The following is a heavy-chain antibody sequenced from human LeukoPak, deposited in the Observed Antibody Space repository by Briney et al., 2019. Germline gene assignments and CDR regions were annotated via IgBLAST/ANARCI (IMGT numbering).Heavy chain of an antibody. J-gene: IGHJ3*02. CDR1: GTSIKTYY. CDR3: ARDISALLGFAFDI. CDR2: IYYSGNT. Sequence: SETLSLTCNVSGTSIKTYYWSWIRQPPGKGLEWIGFIYYSGNTNYNPSLKSRVTISLDPSKNQFSLKLSSVTAADTAVYYCARDISALLGFAFDIWGQGTMVTVSS. D-gene: IGHD2-21*01. V-gene: IGHV4-59*01.